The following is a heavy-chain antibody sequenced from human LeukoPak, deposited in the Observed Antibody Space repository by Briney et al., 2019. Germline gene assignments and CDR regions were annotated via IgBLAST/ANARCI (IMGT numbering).Heavy chain of an antibody. V-gene: IGHV3-74*01. CDR1: GFTFSSYW. J-gene: IGHJ4*02. CDR2: INSDGSTS. D-gene: IGHD5-18*01. Sequence: GGSLRLSCAASGFTFSSYWMHWVRQAPGKGLVWVSRINSDGSTSSYADSVKGRFTISRDNAKNTLYLQMNGLRAEDTALYYCARDGKRGYSYGYTDYWGQGTLVSVSS. CDR3: ARDGKRGYSYGYTDY.